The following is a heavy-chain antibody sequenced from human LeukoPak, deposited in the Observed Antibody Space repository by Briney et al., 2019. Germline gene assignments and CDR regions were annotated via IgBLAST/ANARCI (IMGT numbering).Heavy chain of an antibody. D-gene: IGHD6-19*01. Sequence: GGSLRLSCAASGFALSSHWMTWVRQAPGKGLEWVSYISSSSSTIYYADSVKGRFTISRDNAKNSLYLQMNSLRAEDTAVYYCARDPPRYSSGWSYHFDYWGQGTLVAVSS. J-gene: IGHJ4*02. CDR1: GFALSSHW. CDR2: ISSSSSTI. V-gene: IGHV3-48*01. CDR3: ARDPPRYSSGWSYHFDY.